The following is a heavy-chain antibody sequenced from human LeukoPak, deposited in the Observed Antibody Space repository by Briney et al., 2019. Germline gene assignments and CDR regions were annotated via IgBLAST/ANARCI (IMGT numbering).Heavy chain of an antibody. CDR3: ARHFYDSSGYGAFDI. CDR2: IYYSGST. Sequence: SETLSLTYTVSGGSISSYYWSWIRQPPGKGLEWIGYIYYSGSTNYNPSLKSRVTISVDTSKNQFSLKLSSVTAADTAVYYCARHFYDSSGYGAFDIWGQGTMVTVSS. J-gene: IGHJ3*02. D-gene: IGHD3-22*01. CDR1: GGSISSYY. V-gene: IGHV4-59*08.